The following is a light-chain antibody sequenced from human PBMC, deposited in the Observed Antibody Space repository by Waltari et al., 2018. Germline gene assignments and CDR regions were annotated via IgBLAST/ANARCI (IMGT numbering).Light chain of an antibody. CDR1: ESINSW. V-gene: IGKV1-5*03. CDR2: KAS. Sequence: DIQMTQSPSTLSAFVGDTVTITCRASESINSWLAWYQEKPGKAPKLLIQKASNLESGVPSRFSGSGSGTEFTLIISSLQADDFASYYCQQYRISPWTFGQGTKVEI. CDR3: QQYRISPWT. J-gene: IGKJ1*01.